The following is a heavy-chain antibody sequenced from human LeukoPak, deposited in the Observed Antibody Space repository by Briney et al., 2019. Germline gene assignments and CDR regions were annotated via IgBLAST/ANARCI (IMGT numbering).Heavy chain of an antibody. CDR2: ISGGGGTT. CDR1: GFTFSTYA. D-gene: IGHD2-15*01. J-gene: IGHJ6*02. Sequence: GGSLRLSCAASGFTFSTYAMSWVRQAPGKGLEWVSAISGGGGTTHYADSVKGRFTISRDNSKNTLYLQMGSLRAEDTAVYYCAKEFYFATAVWGQGTTVTVSS. CDR3: AKEFYFATAV. V-gene: IGHV3-23*01.